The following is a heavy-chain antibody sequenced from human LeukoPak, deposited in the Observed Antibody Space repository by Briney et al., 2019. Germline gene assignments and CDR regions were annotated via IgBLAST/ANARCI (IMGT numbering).Heavy chain of an antibody. V-gene: IGHV3-74*01. CDR3: ARDLVGGWDDSSGYYYGYFDY. CDR2: INPDGTST. Sequence: GGSLRLSCAASGFTFSSYWMHWVRQAPGKGLVWVSRINPDGTSTSYADSVKGRFIISRDNAKSTVDLQMNSLRGEDTAVYYCARDLVGGWDDSSGYYYGYFDYWGQGTLVTVSS. CDR1: GFTFSSYW. J-gene: IGHJ4*02. D-gene: IGHD3-22*01.